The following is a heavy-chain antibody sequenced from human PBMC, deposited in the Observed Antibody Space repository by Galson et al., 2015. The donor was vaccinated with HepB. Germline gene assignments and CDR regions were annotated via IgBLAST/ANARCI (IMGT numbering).Heavy chain of an antibody. Sequence: SLRLSCAASGFTVSSNYMSWVRQAPGKGLEWVSVIYSGGSTYYADSVKGRFTISRDNSKNTLYLQMNSLRAEDTAVYYCARELEATRHPFGYWGQGTLVTVSS. CDR1: GFTVSSNY. CDR3: ARELEATRHPFGY. CDR2: IYSGGST. V-gene: IGHV3-53*01. D-gene: IGHD3-3*01. J-gene: IGHJ4*02.